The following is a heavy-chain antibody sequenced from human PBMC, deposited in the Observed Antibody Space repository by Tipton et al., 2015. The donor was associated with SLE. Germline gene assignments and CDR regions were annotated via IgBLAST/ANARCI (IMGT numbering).Heavy chain of an antibody. CDR3: TTNYSSSSSDAFDI. CDR1: GFTFSNAW. D-gene: IGHD6-6*01. Sequence: QLVQSGGGLVKPGGSLRLSCAASGFTFSNAWMSWVRQAPGKGLEWVGRIKSKTDGGTTDYAAPVKGRFTISRDDSKNTLYLQMNSLKTEDTAVYYCTTNYSSSSSDAFDIWGQGTMVTVSS. CDR2: IKSKTDGGTT. J-gene: IGHJ3*02. V-gene: IGHV3-15*01.